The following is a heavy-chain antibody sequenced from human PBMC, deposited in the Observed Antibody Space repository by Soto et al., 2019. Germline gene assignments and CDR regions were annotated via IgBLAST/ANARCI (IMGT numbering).Heavy chain of an antibody. CDR2: IIPIFRTP. J-gene: IGHJ6*02. D-gene: IGHD1-7*01. CDR1: GDTFSSFA. CDR3: ARDKDREELGGNYYYALDV. V-gene: IGHV1-69*12. Sequence: QVQLVQSGAEVKKPGSSVKVSCKASGDTFSSFAISWVRQAPGQGLEWMGGIIPIFRTPKYAQKFQGRVTITADEPTTTAYMGMSSLRSEDTAVYYCARDKDREELGGNYYYALDVWGQGTTVIVSS.